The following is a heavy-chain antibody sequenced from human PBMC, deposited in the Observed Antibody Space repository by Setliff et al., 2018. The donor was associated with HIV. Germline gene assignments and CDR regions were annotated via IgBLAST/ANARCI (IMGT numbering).Heavy chain of an antibody. D-gene: IGHD3-3*01. CDR1: GGSFTSYY. CDR3: ARGSYRGSGFFVRYFDF. CDR2: INHNGGT. J-gene: IGHJ4*02. Sequence: SETLSLTCAVYGGSFTSYYWTWIRQAPGKDLEWIGEINHNGGTNYNPSLKSRVTISLDRSKNQFFLRLTSVTAADTAVYYCARGSYRGSGFFVRYFDFWGQGSLVTVSS. V-gene: IGHV4-34*01.